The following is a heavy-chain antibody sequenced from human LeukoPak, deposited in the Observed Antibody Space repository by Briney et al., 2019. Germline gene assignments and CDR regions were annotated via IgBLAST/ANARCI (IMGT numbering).Heavy chain of an antibody. Sequence: ASVKVSCKASGYTLTTYGISWVRQAPGQGLEWMGWISVYNGNTNYAQSFQGRVTMTTDTSTTTAYMELRSLTSDDTAVYYCARGINYHYYMDVWGKGTTVTVSS. D-gene: IGHD3-3*02. J-gene: IGHJ6*03. CDR3: ARGINYHYYMDV. CDR2: ISVYNGNT. V-gene: IGHV1-18*01. CDR1: GYTLTTYG.